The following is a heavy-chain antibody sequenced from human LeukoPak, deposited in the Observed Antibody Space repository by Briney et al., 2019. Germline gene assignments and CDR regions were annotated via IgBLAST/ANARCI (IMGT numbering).Heavy chain of an antibody. CDR3: GRIYDSSGLYTFDI. J-gene: IGHJ3*02. D-gene: IGHD3-22*01. V-gene: IGHV3-7*01. Sequence: TGGSLTLSHAPSGLTFSMYWMSWVRQAPGKGLEWVAKIKQVGSEKSYVPSVKGRLTLSRDHAKNSLYLQMTSLAAQQPAVYFCGRIYDSSGLYTFDIWGQGTMVTVSS. CDR2: IKQVGSEK. CDR1: GLTFSMYW.